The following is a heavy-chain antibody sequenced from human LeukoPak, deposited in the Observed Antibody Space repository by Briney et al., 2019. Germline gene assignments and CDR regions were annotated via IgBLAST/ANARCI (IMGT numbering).Heavy chain of an antibody. CDR3: ARLGYPSGMDV. Sequence: GGSLRLSCAASGFTFSSYWMGWVRQAPGKGLEWVANIIQDGSEKYNVDSVKGRFTISRDNAKNSLYLQMNSLRVEDTAVYYCARLGYPSGMDVWGQGTTVTVSS. D-gene: IGHD2-15*01. V-gene: IGHV3-7*05. CDR1: GFTFSSYW. J-gene: IGHJ6*02. CDR2: IIQDGSEK.